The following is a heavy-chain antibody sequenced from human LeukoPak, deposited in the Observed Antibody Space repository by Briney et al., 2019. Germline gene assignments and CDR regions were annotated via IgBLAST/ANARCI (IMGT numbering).Heavy chain of an antibody. V-gene: IGHV3-7*01. CDR1: GFTFSSYW. CDR2: IKQDGSEK. CDR3: ARDYWRSGRLDDASDI. J-gene: IGHJ3*02. Sequence: GGSLRLSCAASGFTFSSYWMSWVRQAPGKGLEWVANIKQDGSEKYYVDSVKGRFTISRDNAKNSLYLQMNSLRAEDTAVYYCARDYWRSGRLDDASDIWGQGTMVTVSS. D-gene: IGHD3-10*01.